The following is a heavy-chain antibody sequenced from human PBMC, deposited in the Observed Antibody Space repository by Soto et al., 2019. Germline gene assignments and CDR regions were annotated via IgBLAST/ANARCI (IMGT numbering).Heavy chain of an antibody. V-gene: IGHV3-30-3*01. D-gene: IGHD3-10*01. CDR2: ISYDGSNK. CDR3: ARDETYYGSGSYYITGETFDI. J-gene: IGHJ3*02. Sequence: GGSLRLSCAASGFTFSSYAMHWVRQAPGKGLEWVAVISYDGSNKYYADSVKGRFTISRDNSKNTLYLQMNSLRAEDTAVYYCARDETYYGSGSYYITGETFDIWGQGTMVTVSS. CDR1: GFTFSSYA.